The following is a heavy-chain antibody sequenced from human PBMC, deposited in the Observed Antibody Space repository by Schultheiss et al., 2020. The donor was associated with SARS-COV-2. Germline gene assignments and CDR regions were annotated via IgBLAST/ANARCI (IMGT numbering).Heavy chain of an antibody. D-gene: IGHD6-19*01. Sequence: ASVKVSCKASGYTFTSYGISWVRQAPGQGLEWMGWISAYNGNTNYAQKFQDRATMTTDTSTSTAYIELRSLRSDDTAVYYCARDPWAEWLMGFDYWCQGTLVTVSS. V-gene: IGHV1-18*01. CDR1: GYTFTSYG. J-gene: IGHJ4*02. CDR2: ISAYNGNT. CDR3: ARDPWAEWLMGFDY.